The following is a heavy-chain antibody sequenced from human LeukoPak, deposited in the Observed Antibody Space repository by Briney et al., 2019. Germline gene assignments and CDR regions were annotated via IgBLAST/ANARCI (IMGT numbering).Heavy chain of an antibody. J-gene: IGHJ6*02. Sequence: GGSLRLSCAASGFTFSSYWMNWVRQAPGKGLVWVSRIASDGSSTTYADSVKGRFSISRDNAKNTLYLQMNSLRVEDTAVYYCAKDLNGSIAAKIYYYYYGMDVWGQGTTVTVSS. CDR3: AKDLNGSIAAKIYYYYYGMDV. V-gene: IGHV3-74*01. CDR2: IASDGSST. D-gene: IGHD6-13*01. CDR1: GFTFSSYW.